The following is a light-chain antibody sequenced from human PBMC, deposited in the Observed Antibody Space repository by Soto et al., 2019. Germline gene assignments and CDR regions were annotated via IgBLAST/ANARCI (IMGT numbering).Light chain of an antibody. CDR3: QQDNNWPPLT. CDR1: QYINTR. CDR2: QTS. V-gene: IGKV3D-15*01. Sequence: IVLTQYPSTLSDPPGYRSTLSCSASQYINTRLAWYQHRPGQAPRLLIYQTSTRAAGIPARFSGSGSGTEFTLTINSLQSEDFAVYYCQQDNNWPPLTFGGGTKVDIK. J-gene: IGKJ4*01.